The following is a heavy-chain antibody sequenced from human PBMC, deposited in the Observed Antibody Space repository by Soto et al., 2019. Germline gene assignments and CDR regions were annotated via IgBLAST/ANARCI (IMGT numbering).Heavy chain of an antibody. V-gene: IGHV3-23*01. CDR2: ISGSGGST. Sequence: PGGSLRLSCAASGFTFSSYAMSWVRQAPGKGLEWVSAISGSGGSTYYADSVKGRFSISRDNAQNSLHLQMNNLRAEDTAVYYCARNESSNIYAMDVWGQGTTVTVSS. J-gene: IGHJ6*02. CDR1: GFTFSSYA. CDR3: ARNESSNIYAMDV. D-gene: IGHD6-6*01.